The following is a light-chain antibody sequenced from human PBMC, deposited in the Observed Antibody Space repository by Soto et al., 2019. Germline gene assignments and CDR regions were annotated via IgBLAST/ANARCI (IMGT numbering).Light chain of an antibody. Sequence: QSVLTQPASVSGSPGQSITISCTGTSSDVGAYNYVSWYQQYPGKAPKLMIYDVTSRPSGVSNRFSGSKPGNAASLTISGLQAEDEADYYCCSYTSSSSLVFGTGTKVTVL. V-gene: IGLV2-14*03. CDR1: SSDVGAYNY. CDR3: CSYTSSSSLV. CDR2: DVT. J-gene: IGLJ1*01.